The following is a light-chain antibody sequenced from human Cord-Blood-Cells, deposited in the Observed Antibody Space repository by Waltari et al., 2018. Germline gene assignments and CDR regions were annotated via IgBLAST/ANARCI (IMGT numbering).Light chain of an antibody. CDR1: SSNIGAGYD. CDR3: QSYDSSLSGSV. CDR2: GNS. Sequence: QSVLTQPPSVSGAPGQRVTISCPGSSSNIGAGYDVHWYPKLPGTAPKLLIYGNSKRPSGVPDRFSGSKSGTSASLAITGLQAEDEADYYCQSYDSSLSGSVFGGGTKLTVL. V-gene: IGLV1-40*01. J-gene: IGLJ3*02.